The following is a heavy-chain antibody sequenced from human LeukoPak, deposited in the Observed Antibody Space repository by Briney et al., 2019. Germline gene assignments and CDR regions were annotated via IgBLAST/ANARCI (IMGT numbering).Heavy chain of an antibody. J-gene: IGHJ4*02. Sequence: SETLSLTCTVSGASISSNTYYWGWIRQPPGKGREWIGSLYHTGSTYYNPSLKSRVTISLDTSKNQFSLRLSSVSASDTAVYYCGRQTHSNSGWYLGHYWGQGILVTVSS. CDR3: GRQTHSNSGWYLGHY. CDR1: GASISSNTYY. V-gene: IGHV4-39*01. D-gene: IGHD6-19*01. CDR2: LYHTGST.